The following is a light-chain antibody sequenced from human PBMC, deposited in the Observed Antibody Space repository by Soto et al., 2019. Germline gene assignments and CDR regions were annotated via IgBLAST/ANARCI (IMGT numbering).Light chain of an antibody. V-gene: IGLV2-14*01. CDR2: DVS. Sequence: QSVLTQPASVSGSPGQSITISCTGTSSDVGGYNYVSWYQQHPGKAPKVMIYDVSNRPSGVSNRFSGSKPGNTASLTISGLQTEDEAAYYCSSHTSSSTRVFGTGTKVTVL. J-gene: IGLJ1*01. CDR3: SSHTSSSTRV. CDR1: SSDVGGYNY.